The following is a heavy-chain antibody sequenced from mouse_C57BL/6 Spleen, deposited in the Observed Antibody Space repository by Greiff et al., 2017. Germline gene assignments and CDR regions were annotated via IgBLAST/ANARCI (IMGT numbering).Heavy chain of an antibody. CDR3: ARPIYYGNYSWYFDV. J-gene: IGHJ1*03. CDR2: IYPRSGNT. V-gene: IGHV1-81*01. CDR1: GYTFTSYG. Sequence: VQLQQSGAELARPGASVKLSCKASGYTFTSYGISWVKQRTGQGLEWIGEIYPRSGNTYYNEKFKGKATLTADKPSSTAYMQLSSLTSEDSAVYYCARPIYYGNYSWYFDVWGTGTTVTVSS. D-gene: IGHD2-1*01.